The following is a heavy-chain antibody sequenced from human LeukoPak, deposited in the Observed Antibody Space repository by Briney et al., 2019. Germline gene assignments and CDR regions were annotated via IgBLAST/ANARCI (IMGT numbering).Heavy chain of an antibody. Sequence: SETLSLTCAVYGGSFSGYYWSWIRQPPGKGLEWIGEINHSGSTNYNPSLKSRVTISVDTSKNQFSLKLSSVTAADTAVYYCAGMDPLSYYYYGMDVWGQGTTVTVSS. J-gene: IGHJ6*02. CDR1: GGSFSGYY. CDR2: INHSGST. V-gene: IGHV4-34*01. CDR3: AGMDPLSYYYYGMDV.